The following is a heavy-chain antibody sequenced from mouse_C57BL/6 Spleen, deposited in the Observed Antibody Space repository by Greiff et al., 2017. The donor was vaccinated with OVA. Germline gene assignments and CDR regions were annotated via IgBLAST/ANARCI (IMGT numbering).Heavy chain of an antibody. CDR2: IRSKSNNYAT. D-gene: IGHD1-1*01. CDR3: VRMDYGSSYGYFDV. CDR1: GFSFNTYA. J-gene: IGHJ1*03. V-gene: IGHV10-1*01. Sequence: EVMLVESGGGLVQPTGSLKLSCAASGFSFNTYAMNWVRQAPGKGLEWVARIRSKSNNYATYYADSVKDRFTISRDDSESMLYLQMNNLKTEDTAMYYCVRMDYGSSYGYFDVWGTGTTVTVSS.